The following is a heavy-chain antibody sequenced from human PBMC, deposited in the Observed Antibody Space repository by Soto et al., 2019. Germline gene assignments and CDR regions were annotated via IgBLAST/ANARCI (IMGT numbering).Heavy chain of an antibody. J-gene: IGHJ5*02. D-gene: IGHD3-3*01. Sequence: PSETLSLTCTVSGGSISSSSYYWGWIRQPPGKGLEWIGSIYYSGSTYYNPSLKSRVTISVDTSKNQFSLKLSSVTAADTAVYYCATTKNQNYDFWSGFRNWFDPWGQGTLVTVSS. CDR2: IYYSGST. CDR3: ATTKNQNYDFWSGFRNWFDP. CDR1: GGSISSSSYY. V-gene: IGHV4-39*01.